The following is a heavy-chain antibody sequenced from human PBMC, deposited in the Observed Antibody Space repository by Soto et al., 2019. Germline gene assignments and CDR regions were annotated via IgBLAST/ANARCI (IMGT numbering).Heavy chain of an antibody. CDR3: ARVIPGAEAWFDP. CDR1: GNNFTNFG. J-gene: IGHJ5*02. D-gene: IGHD2-2*01. Sequence: QGQLVQSGDEVKKPGASVKVSCTASGNNFTNFGVTWVRQAPGQGLEWMGWISAYTDDPNYAQKFQGRVTITIATSTSTAYLDLSSQTSDDTAVYYCARVIPGAEAWFDPWGQGTLVTVSS. V-gene: IGHV1-18*01. CDR2: ISAYTDDP.